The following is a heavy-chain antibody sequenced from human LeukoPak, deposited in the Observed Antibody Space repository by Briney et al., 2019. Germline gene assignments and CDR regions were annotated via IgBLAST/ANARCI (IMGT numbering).Heavy chain of an antibody. V-gene: IGHV3-21*01. CDR3: ARGWGYYDSSGYYPI. Sequence: GGSLRLSCAASGFTFSSYRMTWVRQAPGKGLEWVSSISSSSSYIYYADSVKGRFTISRDNAKNSLYLQMNSLRAEDTAVYYCARGWGYYDSSGYYPIWGQGTMVTVSS. D-gene: IGHD3-22*01. J-gene: IGHJ3*02. CDR2: ISSSSSYI. CDR1: GFTFSSYR.